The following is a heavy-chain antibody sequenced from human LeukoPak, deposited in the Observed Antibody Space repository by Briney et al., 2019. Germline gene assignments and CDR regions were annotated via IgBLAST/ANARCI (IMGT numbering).Heavy chain of an antibody. CDR3: ATDPRIAAAGGRFDY. V-gene: IGHV1-3*01. CDR1: GCTFTSDA. Sequence: ASVKVSCKASGCTFTSDAMHWVRQAPGQRLEWMGWINAGNGNTKYSQKFQGRVTITRDTSASTAYMELSSLRSEDTAVYYCATDPRIAAAGGRFDYWGQGTLVTVSS. D-gene: IGHD6-13*01. CDR2: INAGNGNT. J-gene: IGHJ4*02.